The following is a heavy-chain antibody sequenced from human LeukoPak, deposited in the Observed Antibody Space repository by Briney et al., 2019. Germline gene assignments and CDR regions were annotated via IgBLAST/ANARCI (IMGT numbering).Heavy chain of an antibody. CDR3: ARVGDGYNLGGYYFDY. CDR2: IYYSGGT. J-gene: IGHJ4*02. V-gene: IGHV4-59*01. D-gene: IGHD5-24*01. Sequence: PSETLSLTCTVSGVSISTYSWNWIRQPPGKGLEWIGYIYYSGGTNYNPSLKSRVTISVDTSKNQFSLKLSSVTAADTAVYYCARVGDGYNLGGYYFDYWGQGTLVTVSS. CDR1: GVSISTYS.